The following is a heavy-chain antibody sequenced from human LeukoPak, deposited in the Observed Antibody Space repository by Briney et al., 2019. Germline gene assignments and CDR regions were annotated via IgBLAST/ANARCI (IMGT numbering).Heavy chain of an antibody. CDR1: GGSFSGYY. D-gene: IGHD3-22*01. J-gene: IGHJ4*02. CDR2: INHSGST. V-gene: IGHV4-34*01. CDR3: ASLRADYYDSRGDYHLTYFDY. Sequence: PSETLSLTCAVYGGSFSGYYWSWIRQPPGKGLEWIGEINHSGSTNYNPSLKSRVTISVDTSKNQFSLKLSSVTAADTAVYYCASLRADYYDSRGDYHLTYFDYWGQGTLVTVSS.